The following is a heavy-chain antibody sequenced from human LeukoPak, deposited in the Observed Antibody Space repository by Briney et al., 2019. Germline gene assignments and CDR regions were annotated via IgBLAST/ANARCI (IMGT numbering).Heavy chain of an antibody. J-gene: IGHJ4*02. CDR1: GFTFSTYW. CDR3: IRDLRDHDY. CDR2: INGDGTQT. Sequence: GGSPRLSCAASGFTFSTYWMHWVRQPPGKGLVWVSRINGDGTQTNYADSVKGRFTVSRDNAKSTLYLQMNSLRADDTAVYFCIRDLRDHDYWGQGALVTVSS. V-gene: IGHV3-74*01.